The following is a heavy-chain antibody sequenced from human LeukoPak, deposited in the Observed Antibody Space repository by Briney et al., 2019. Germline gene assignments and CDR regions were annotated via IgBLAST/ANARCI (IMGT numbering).Heavy chain of an antibody. V-gene: IGHV4-4*02. Sequence: PSGTLSLTCAVSGDSISSSNWWSWVRQPPGKGLEWIGEIYHSGSTNYNPSLKSRVTISVDKSKNQLSLKLSSVTAADTAVCYCARLTYYYDSSGYGIWGQGTMVTVSS. CDR3: ARLTYYYDSSGYGI. CDR1: GDSISSSNW. D-gene: IGHD3-22*01. CDR2: IYHSGST. J-gene: IGHJ3*02.